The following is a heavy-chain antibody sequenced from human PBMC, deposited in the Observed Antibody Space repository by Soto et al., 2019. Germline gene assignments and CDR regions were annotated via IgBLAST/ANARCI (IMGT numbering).Heavy chain of an antibody. Sequence: QVHLPESGGGVVQPGTSLRLSCATSGFPFDRYGMHWVRQAPGKGLEWVAAMWYDGSNTYYGESVKGRFLISRDNSKNTVYLEMNSLRVEDTGVYFCAKGRIAVAAGAFDSWGPGTRVTVSS. CDR3: AKGRIAVAAGAFDS. CDR2: MWYDGSNT. D-gene: IGHD6-19*01. V-gene: IGHV3-33*03. CDR1: GFPFDRYG. J-gene: IGHJ3*01.